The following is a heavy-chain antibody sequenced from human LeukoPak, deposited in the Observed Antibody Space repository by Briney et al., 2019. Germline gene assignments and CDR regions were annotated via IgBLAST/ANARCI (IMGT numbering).Heavy chain of an antibody. CDR3: ASSSSVRFLEWLLSY. CDR2: IYYSGST. Sequence: GSLRLSCAASGFTFSSYAMSWIRQPPGKGLEWIGSIYYSGSTYYNPSLKSRVTISVDTSKNQFSLRLSSVTAADTAVYYCASSSSVRFLEWLLSYWGQGTLVTVSS. D-gene: IGHD3-3*01. J-gene: IGHJ4*02. V-gene: IGHV4-38-2*01. CDR1: GFTFSSYA.